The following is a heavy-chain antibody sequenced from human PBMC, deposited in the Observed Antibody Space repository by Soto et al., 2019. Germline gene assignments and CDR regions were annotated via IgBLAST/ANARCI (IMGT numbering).Heavy chain of an antibody. CDR2: INHSGST. J-gene: IGHJ4*02. Sequence: PSETLSLTCAVYGGSFSGYYWSWIRQPPGKGLEWIGEINHSGSTNYNPSLKSRVTISVDTSKNQFSLKLSSVTAADTAVYYCARGRKTGGVFGYWGQGTLVTVSS. CDR3: ARGRKTGGVFGY. V-gene: IGHV4-34*01. CDR1: GGSFSGYY. D-gene: IGHD7-27*01.